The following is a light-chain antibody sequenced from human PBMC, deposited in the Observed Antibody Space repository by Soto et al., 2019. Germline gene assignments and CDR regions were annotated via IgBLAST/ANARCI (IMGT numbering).Light chain of an antibody. CDR1: QVVSNY. Sequence: IRMTQSPSSLSASLGDRVAITCVASQVVSNYLAWYQQKPGKAPELLIYAASTLQSGVPSRFSGSGSGTDFTLTISCLQSEDFATYYCQQYYSFPPTFGQGTKVDIK. CDR2: AAS. J-gene: IGKJ1*01. CDR3: QQYYSFPPT. V-gene: IGKV1D-8*01.